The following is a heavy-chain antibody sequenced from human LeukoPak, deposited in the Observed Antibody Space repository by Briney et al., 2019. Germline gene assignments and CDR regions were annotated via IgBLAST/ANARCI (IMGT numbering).Heavy chain of an antibody. J-gene: IGHJ4*02. Sequence: GGSLRLSCAASGFTVSSNYMSWGRQAPGKGREWVSVIYSGGSTYYADSVKGRFTISRDNSKNTLYLQMNSLRAEDTAVYYCAREYYYGSGSLYYFDYWGQGTLVTVSS. D-gene: IGHD3-10*01. CDR3: AREYYYGSGSLYYFDY. CDR1: GFTVSSNY. V-gene: IGHV3-53*01. CDR2: IYSGGST.